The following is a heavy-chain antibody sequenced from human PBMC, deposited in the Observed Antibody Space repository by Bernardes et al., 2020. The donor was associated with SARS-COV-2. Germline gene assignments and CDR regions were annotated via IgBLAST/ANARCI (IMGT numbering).Heavy chain of an antibody. Sequence: AAVKVSCKVSGYRVNAFSMHWVRQAPGKGLEWLGGFDPQNRRTIYAQKFQGRVTMTEDTSTETAYMELRNLRSEDTAVYYCATDDPAGAVFGVVIYALHIWGQGTMVTVSS. CDR1: GYRVNAFS. J-gene: IGHJ3*02. V-gene: IGHV1-24*01. CDR3: ATDDPAGAVFGVVIYALHI. D-gene: IGHD3-3*01. CDR2: FDPQNRRT.